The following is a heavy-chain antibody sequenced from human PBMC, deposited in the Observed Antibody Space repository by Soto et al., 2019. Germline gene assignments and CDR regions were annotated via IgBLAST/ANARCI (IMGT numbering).Heavy chain of an antibody. J-gene: IGHJ1*01. CDR3: AKVEYTSGWYGYFQD. D-gene: IGHD6-19*01. CDR2: ISYDGSNK. CDR1: GFTFSSCG. V-gene: IGHV3-30*18. Sequence: SGGSLRLSCAASGFTFSSCGMHWVRQAPGKGLEWVAVISYDGSNKYYADSVKGRFTISRDNSKNTLYLQMNSLRVEDTAVYYCAKVEYTSGWYGYFQDWGQGTLVTVSS.